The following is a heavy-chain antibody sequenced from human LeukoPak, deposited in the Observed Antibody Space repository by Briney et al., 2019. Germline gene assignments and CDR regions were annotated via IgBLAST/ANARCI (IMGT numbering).Heavy chain of an antibody. CDR3: TTVDLWFGEFVFDY. V-gene: IGHV3-15*01. D-gene: IGHD3-10*01. Sequence: PGGSLRLSCAASGFTFSNAWMSWVRQAPGKGLEWVGRIKSKTDGGTTDYAAPVKGRFTISRDDSKNTLYLQMNSLKTEDTAVYYCTTVDLWFGEFVFDYWGQGTLATVSS. J-gene: IGHJ4*02. CDR1: GFTFSNAW. CDR2: IKSKTDGGTT.